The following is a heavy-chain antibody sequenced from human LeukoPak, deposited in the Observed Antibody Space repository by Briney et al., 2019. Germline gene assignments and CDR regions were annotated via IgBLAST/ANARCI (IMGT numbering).Heavy chain of an antibody. D-gene: IGHD1-14*01. Sequence: SETLSLTCAVYGGSFSGYYWSWIRQPPGKGLEWIGEINHSGSTNYNPSLKSRVPISVDTSKNQFSLKLSSVTAADTAVYYCARGGQGRKYMDVWGKGTTVTVSS. J-gene: IGHJ6*03. CDR2: INHSGST. V-gene: IGHV4-34*01. CDR1: GGSFSGYY. CDR3: ARGGQGRKYMDV.